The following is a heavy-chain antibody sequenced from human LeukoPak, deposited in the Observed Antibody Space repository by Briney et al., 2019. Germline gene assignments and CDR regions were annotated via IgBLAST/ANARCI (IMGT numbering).Heavy chain of an antibody. J-gene: IGHJ3*02. Sequence: PGGSLRLSCAASGFTFDDYAMHWVRQAPGKGLEWVSLISGDGGSTYYADSVKGRFTISRDNSKNSLYLQMNSPRTEDTALYYCAKDRGGCSGGSRWDAFDIWGQGTMVTVSS. CDR3: AKDRGGCSGGSRWDAFDI. CDR2: ISGDGGST. D-gene: IGHD2-15*01. V-gene: IGHV3-43*02. CDR1: GFTFDDYA.